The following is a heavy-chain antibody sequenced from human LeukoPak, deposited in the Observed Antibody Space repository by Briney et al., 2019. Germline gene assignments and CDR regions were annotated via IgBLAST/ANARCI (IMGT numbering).Heavy chain of an antibody. Sequence: ASVKVSCKVSGYTLTELSMHWVRQAPGKGLEWMGGFDPEDGETIYAQKFQGRVTMTEDTSTDTAYMELSSLRSEDTAVYYCATNLWYVAPSTADYWGQGTLVTVSS. CDR3: ATNLWYVAPSTADY. CDR2: FDPEDGET. J-gene: IGHJ4*02. V-gene: IGHV1-24*01. D-gene: IGHD6-13*01. CDR1: GYTLTELS.